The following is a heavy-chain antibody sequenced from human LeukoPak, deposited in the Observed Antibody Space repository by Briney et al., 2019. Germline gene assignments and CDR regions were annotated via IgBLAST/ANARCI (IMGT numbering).Heavy chain of an antibody. CDR2: MNPNSGNT. D-gene: IGHD3-10*01. Sequence: ASVKVSCKASGYTFTSYDINWVRQATGQGLEWTGWMNPNSGNTGYAQKFQGRVTMTRNTSISTAYMELSSLRSEDTAVYYCARAGTMVRGVIYYWGQGTLVTVSS. J-gene: IGHJ4*02. CDR3: ARAGTMVRGVIYY. V-gene: IGHV1-8*01. CDR1: GYTFTSYD.